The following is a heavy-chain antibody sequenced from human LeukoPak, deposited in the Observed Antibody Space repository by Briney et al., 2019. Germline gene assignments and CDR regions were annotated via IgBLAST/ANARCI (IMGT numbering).Heavy chain of an antibody. J-gene: IGHJ4*02. CDR1: GFTFSSYW. CDR3: ARMGLWLPYYFDY. D-gene: IGHD5-18*01. Sequence: GGSLRLSCAASGFTFSSYWMSWVRQAPGKGLEWVANIKQDGSEKYYTISRDNAKNSLYLQMNSLRAEDTAVYYCARMGLWLPYYFDYWGQGTLVTVSS. V-gene: IGHV3-7*01. CDR2: IKQDGSEK.